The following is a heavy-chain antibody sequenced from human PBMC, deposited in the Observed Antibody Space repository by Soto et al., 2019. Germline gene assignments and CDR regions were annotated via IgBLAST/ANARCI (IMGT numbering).Heavy chain of an antibody. Sequence: ASVKVSCKASGHTFTSYYMHWVRQAPGQGLEWIGIINLSAGSTSYAQKFQGRVTITRDTSTSTVYMDMSSLRSEDTAVYYCARGGPGYDSSGYYYYAHWGQGTLVTVSS. V-gene: IGHV1-46*01. J-gene: IGHJ4*02. CDR3: ARGGPGYDSSGYYYYAH. CDR2: INLSAGST. CDR1: GHTFTSYY. D-gene: IGHD3-22*01.